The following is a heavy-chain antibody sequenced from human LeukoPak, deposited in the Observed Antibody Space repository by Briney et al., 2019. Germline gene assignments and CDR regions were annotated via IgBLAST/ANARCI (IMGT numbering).Heavy chain of an antibody. CDR3: ARGRYNYGGAVGDYFDY. CDR1: GGSISSSSYY. D-gene: IGHD1-1*01. V-gene: IGHV4-39*07. CDR2: IYYSGST. Sequence: PSETLSLTCTVSGGSISSSSYYWGWIRQPPGKGLEWIGSIYYSGSTYYNPSLKSRVTISVDTSKNQFSLKLGSVTAADTAVYYCARGRYNYGGAVGDYFDYWGQGTLVTVSS. J-gene: IGHJ4*02.